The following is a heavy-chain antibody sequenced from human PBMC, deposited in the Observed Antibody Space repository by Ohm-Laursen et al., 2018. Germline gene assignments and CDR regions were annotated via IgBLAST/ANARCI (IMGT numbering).Heavy chain of an antibody. CDR1: GGSISSYY. J-gene: IGHJ4*01. D-gene: IGHD3-22*01. CDR3: ARQSPSRNYYDDSGYYGPFDF. Sequence: SETLSLTCTVSGGSISSYYWSWIRQPPGKGLEWIGYIYYSGSTNYNPSLKSRVTISVDRSKSQFSLKLNSVTAADTAVYYCARQSPSRNYYDDSGYYGPFDFWGQGTLVTVSS. CDR2: IYYSGST. V-gene: IGHV4-59*08.